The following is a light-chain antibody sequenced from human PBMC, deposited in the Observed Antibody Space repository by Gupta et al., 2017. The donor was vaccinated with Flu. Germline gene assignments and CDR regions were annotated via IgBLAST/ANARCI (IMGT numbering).Light chain of an antibody. V-gene: IGLV3-25*03. Sequence: PGQTARITCSGAALPKEFVYRKPQTPGNAPVMVIYKDTERPSGIPERFSGSNSGNTVTLTISGVQAEDEADYYRQLADSSGKVIFGGGTKVTVL. CDR2: KDT. CDR1: ALPKEF. CDR3: QLADSSGKVI. J-gene: IGLJ2*01.